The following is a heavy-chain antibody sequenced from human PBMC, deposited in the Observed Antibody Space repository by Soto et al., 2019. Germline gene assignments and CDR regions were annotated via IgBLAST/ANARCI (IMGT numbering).Heavy chain of an antibody. Sequence: VQLLESGGGLVQPGGSLRLSCAASGFTFSSYAMSWVRQAPGKGLEWVSAISGSGGSTYYADSVKGRFTISRDNSKNTLYLQMNSLRAEDTAVYYCAKDRKICSSTSCYNWFDPWGQGTLVTVSS. V-gene: IGHV3-23*01. CDR1: GFTFSSYA. J-gene: IGHJ5*02. CDR3: AKDRKICSSTSCYNWFDP. D-gene: IGHD2-2*01. CDR2: ISGSGGST.